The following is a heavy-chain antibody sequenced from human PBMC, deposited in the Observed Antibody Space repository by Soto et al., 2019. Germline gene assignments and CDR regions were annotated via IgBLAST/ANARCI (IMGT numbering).Heavy chain of an antibody. CDR2: VSTNGAT. D-gene: IGHD3-9*01. J-gene: IGHJ6*02. CDR1: GGSISYNSYY. CDR3: ARADYEILTGSYAMDV. Sequence: SETLSLTCSVSGGSISYNSYYWNWIRQPAGKGLEWIGRVSTNGATNYNPSLESRVTMSVDTSKNQFSLKLTSVTAADTAVYFCARADYEILTGSYAMDVWGQGTTVTVSS. V-gene: IGHV4-4*07.